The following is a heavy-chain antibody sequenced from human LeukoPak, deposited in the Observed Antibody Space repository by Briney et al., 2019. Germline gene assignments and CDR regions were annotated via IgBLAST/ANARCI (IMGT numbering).Heavy chain of an antibody. CDR2: ISGSGGST. V-gene: IGHV3-23*01. CDR1: GFTFSSHA. CDR3: AKDPDWTTVTNDY. Sequence: GGSLRLSCAASGFTFSSHAMSWVRQAPGKGLEWVSAISGSGGSTYYADSVKGRFTISRDNSKNTLYLQMNSLRAEDTAVYYCAKDPDWTTVTNDYWGQGTLVTVSS. D-gene: IGHD4-17*01. J-gene: IGHJ4*02.